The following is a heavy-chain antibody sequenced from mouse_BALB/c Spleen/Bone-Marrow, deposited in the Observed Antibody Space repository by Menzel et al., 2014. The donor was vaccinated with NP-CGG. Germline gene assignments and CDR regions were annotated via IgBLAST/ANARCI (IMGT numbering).Heavy chain of an antibody. J-gene: IGHJ2*01. D-gene: IGHD1-1*01. CDR3: ARSGSSSGYFDY. CDR2: ISSGSSTI. V-gene: IGHV5-17*02. Sequence: DVMLVESAGGLVQPGGSRKLSCAASGFTFSSFGMHWVRQAPEKGLDWVAYISSGSSTIYYADTVMGRFTISRDNPKNTLFLQMTSLRSEDTAMYYCARSGSSSGYFDYWGQGTTLTVSS. CDR1: GFTFSSFG.